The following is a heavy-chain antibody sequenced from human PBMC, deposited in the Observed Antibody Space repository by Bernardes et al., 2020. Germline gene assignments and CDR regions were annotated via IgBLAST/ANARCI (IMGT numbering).Heavy chain of an antibody. D-gene: IGHD1-7*01. J-gene: IGHJ3*02. Sequence: SGPTLVKPTQTLTLTCTFSGFSLSTSGMCVSWIRQPPGKALEWLAHINWDDEKYYSTSLKTRLTISKDTSKNQVILTMANMDPVDTATYYCARIPLNYAADRGHAFDIWGQGTMVTVSS. CDR1: GFSLSTSGMC. V-gene: IGHV2-70*01. CDR2: INWDDEK. CDR3: ARIPLNYAADRGHAFDI.